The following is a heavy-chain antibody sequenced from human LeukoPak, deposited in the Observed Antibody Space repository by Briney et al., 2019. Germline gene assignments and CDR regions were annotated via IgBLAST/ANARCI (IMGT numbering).Heavy chain of an antibody. CDR3: ARYTTGDFDY. D-gene: IGHD1-1*01. CDR2: IDPSDSYT. J-gene: IGHJ4*02. CDR1: GYSFTSYW. Sequence: ESPEISCKGSGYSFTSYWISWVPQAPGKGLEWMGRIDPSDSYTNYSPPFQGHVTISADKSISTAYLQWSSLKASDTAMYYCARYTTGDFDYWGQGTLVTVSS. V-gene: IGHV5-10-1*01.